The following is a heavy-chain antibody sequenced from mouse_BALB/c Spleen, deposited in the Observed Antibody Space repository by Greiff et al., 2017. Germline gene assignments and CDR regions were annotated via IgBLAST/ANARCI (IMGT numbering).Heavy chain of an antibody. CDR3: AREGLANWYFDV. CDR2: IDTSDSYT. V-gene: IGHV1-69*01. Sequence: QVQLQQPGAELVMPGASVKMSCKASGYTFTDYWMHWVKQRPGQGLEWIGAIDTSDSYTSYNQKFKGKATLTVDESSSTAYMQLSSLTSEDSAVYDCAREGLANWYFDVWGAGTTVTVSA. D-gene: IGHD1-1*01. J-gene: IGHJ1*01. CDR1: GYTFTDYW.